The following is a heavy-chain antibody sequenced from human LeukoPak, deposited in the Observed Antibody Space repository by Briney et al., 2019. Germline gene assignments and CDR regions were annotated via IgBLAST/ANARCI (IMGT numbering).Heavy chain of an antibody. D-gene: IGHD4-11*01. Sequence: GGSLRLSSAVSGFTVSSTYMRWVRQAPGKGLEWVSFIYSGGSTYYADSVKGRFTISRDNSKNTLYLQMNSLKPDDTAVYYCARGRDGTVTHHDAFDIWGQGTMVTDSS. J-gene: IGHJ3*02. CDR2: IYSGGST. CDR3: ARGRDGTVTHHDAFDI. CDR1: GFTVSSTY. V-gene: IGHV3-53*01.